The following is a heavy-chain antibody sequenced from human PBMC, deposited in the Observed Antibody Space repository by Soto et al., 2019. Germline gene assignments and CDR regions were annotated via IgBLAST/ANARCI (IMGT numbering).Heavy chain of an antibody. CDR1: GFSLSNSG. V-gene: IGHV3-30*18. Sequence: PGGSLRLSCAASGFSLSNSGMHWVRQAPGKGLEWVAFISYDGSNKYYADSVKGRFTISGDNSKNTLYLKMNSLRAEDTAVYYCAKGRRKIYFDHWGQGTLVTVSS. CDR2: ISYDGSNK. J-gene: IGHJ4*02. CDR3: AKGRRKIYFDH.